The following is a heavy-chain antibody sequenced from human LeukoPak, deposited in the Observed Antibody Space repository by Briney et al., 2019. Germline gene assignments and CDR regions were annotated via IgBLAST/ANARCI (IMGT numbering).Heavy chain of an antibody. CDR3: ARDNYGAEEGIGSSLVWLDP. CDR2: IDTNTGKP. Sequence: ASVKGSCKASGYTFTNYAMNWVRQVPGQGLEWMGWIDTNTGKPTYAQGFTEQFVFSLDTSVNTAYLQINSLKSEDTAVYYCARDNYGAEEGIGSSLVWLDPWGQGTVVTVSS. V-gene: IGHV7-4-1*02. CDR1: GYTFTNYA. D-gene: IGHD6-13*01. J-gene: IGHJ5*02.